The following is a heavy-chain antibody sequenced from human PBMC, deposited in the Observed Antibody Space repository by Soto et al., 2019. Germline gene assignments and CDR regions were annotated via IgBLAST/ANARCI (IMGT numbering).Heavy chain of an antibody. Sequence: PSETLSLTCTVSGGSVSSGSYYWSWIRQPPGKGLEWIGYIYYSGGTNYNPSLKSRVTISVDTSKNQFSLKLSSVTAADTAVYYCARGGRYFDWLLKDNWFDPWGQGTLVTVSS. CDR3: ARGGRYFDWLLKDNWFDP. V-gene: IGHV4-61*01. CDR2: IYYSGGT. CDR1: GGSVSSGSYY. J-gene: IGHJ5*02. D-gene: IGHD3-9*01.